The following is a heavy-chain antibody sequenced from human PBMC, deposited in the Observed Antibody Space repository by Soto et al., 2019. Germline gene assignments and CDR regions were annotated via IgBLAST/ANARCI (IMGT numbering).Heavy chain of an antibody. J-gene: IGHJ3*02. CDR2: ISSSSRNI. CDR1: LFTFSSYS. CDR3: ARGVWGTYAFDI. D-gene: IGHD7-27*01. Sequence: GGSLILSCAASLFTFSSYSMNWVRQAPGKGLEWVSYISSSSRNIYYADSVKGRFTISRDNAKNSLYLQMNSLRDDDTAVYYCARGVWGTYAFDIWGQGTMVTVSS. V-gene: IGHV3-48*02.